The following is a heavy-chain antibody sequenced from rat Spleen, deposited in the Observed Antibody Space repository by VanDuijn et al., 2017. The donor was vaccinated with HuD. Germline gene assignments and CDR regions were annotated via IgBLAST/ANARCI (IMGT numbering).Heavy chain of an antibody. D-gene: IGHD1-9*01. CDR1: GFTFTNYG. CDR2: RSFDGANA. V-gene: IGHV5-29*01. J-gene: IGHJ2*01. CDR3: ARHPTYYGFDGDWLAC. Sequence: EVQLVESGGGLVQPGRSLKLSCAASGFTFTNYGMHWIRQAPTNGLEWVASRSFDGANAYYRDSVKGRFTISRDNSKGTLYLQMDSLRSEDTATYYCARHPTYYGFDGDWLACWGQGLMVTVSS.